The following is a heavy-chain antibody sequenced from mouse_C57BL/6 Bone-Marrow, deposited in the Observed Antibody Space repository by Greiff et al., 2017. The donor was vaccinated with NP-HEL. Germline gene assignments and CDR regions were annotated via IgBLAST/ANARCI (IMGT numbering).Heavy chain of an antibody. V-gene: IGHV1-55*01. D-gene: IGHD2-2*01. CDR3: ARVPIYYGYDGAMDY. J-gene: IGHJ4*01. CDR2: LYPGSGST. CDR1: GYTFTSYW. Sequence: VQLQQPGAELVKPGASVKMSCKASGYTFTSYWITWVKQRPGQGLEWIGDLYPGSGSTNYNEKFKSKATLTVDTSSSTAYMQISSLTSEDSAVYYCARVPIYYGYDGAMDYWGKGTSVTVSS.